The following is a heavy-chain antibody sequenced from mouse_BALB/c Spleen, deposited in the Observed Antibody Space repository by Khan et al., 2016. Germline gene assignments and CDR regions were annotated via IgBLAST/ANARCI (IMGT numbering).Heavy chain of an antibody. J-gene: IGHJ2*01. CDR2: INTGGSYT. CDR1: GFTFSSYG. V-gene: IGHV5-6*01. D-gene: IGHD1-1*01. CDR3: ARHYDYGSDAPYIVDY. Sequence: EVELVESGGDLVKPGGSLKLSCAASGFTFSSYGMSWVRQTPDKRLEWVATINTGGSYTYSPDSVKGRFTISRANDKNTLYLQMSSLTSADTAMTYCARHYDYGSDAPYIVDYWGQSTTLTVSS.